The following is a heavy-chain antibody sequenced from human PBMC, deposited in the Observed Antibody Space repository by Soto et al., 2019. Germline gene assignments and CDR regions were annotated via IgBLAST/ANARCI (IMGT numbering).Heavy chain of an antibody. CDR2: FGGDENYT. Sequence: TXGSLRLSCGASGFSVKEYWMHWVRQAPGKGLVWLSRFGGDENYTDYADSVRGRFTISRDIAKNTIYLQMNSLRAEDTAVYYCGKGKELGVVRYGLDAWGQGTTVTVSS. CDR3: GKGKELGVVRYGLDA. J-gene: IGHJ6*02. V-gene: IGHV3-74*01. CDR1: GFSVKEYW. D-gene: IGHD3-3*01.